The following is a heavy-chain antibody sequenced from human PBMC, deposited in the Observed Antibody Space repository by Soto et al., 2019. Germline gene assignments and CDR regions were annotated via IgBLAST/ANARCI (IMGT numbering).Heavy chain of an antibody. CDR2: INAGNGNT. D-gene: IGHD3-22*01. J-gene: IGHJ4*02. CDR1: GYTSTSYD. V-gene: IGHV1-3*01. CDR3: ARSIVVVTSFDY. Sequence: ASVKVSCKASGYTSTSYDMHWVRQAPGQRLEWMGWINAGNGNTKYSQKFQGRVTITRDTSASKAYMELSSLRSEDTAVYYCARSIVVVTSFDYWGQGTLVTVSS.